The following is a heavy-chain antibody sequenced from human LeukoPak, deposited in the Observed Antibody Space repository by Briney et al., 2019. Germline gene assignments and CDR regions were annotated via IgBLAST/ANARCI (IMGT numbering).Heavy chain of an antibody. V-gene: IGHV3-21*01. CDR3: ARYCSSTSCAAYYYYYMDV. CDR1: GFTFSSYW. J-gene: IGHJ6*03. Sequence: GGSLRLSCAASGFTFSSYWMHWVRQAPGKGLVWVSSISSSSSYIYYADSVKGRFTISRDNAKNSLYLQMNSLRAEDTAVYYCARYCSSTSCAAYYYYYMDVWGKGTTVTVSS. CDR2: ISSSSSYI. D-gene: IGHD2-2*01.